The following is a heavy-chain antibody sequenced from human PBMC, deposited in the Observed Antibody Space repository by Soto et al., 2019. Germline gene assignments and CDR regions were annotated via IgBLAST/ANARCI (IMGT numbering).Heavy chain of an antibody. D-gene: IGHD3-10*01. CDR1: GYTFTTYP. V-gene: IGHV1-3*01. Sequence: ASVKVSCKTSGYTFTTYPVHWVRQAPGQGPEWMGGINAGNGSTKYSQKFQGRVTFTRDTPASTVYLELSSLRSEDTAVYYCARYRQIGGMDVWGQGTTVTVSS. CDR3: ARYRQIGGMDV. J-gene: IGHJ6*02. CDR2: INAGNGST.